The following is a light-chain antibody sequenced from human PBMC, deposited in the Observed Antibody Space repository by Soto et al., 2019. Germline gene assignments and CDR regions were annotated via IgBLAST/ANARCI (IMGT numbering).Light chain of an antibody. V-gene: IGLV1-40*01. J-gene: IGLJ1*01. CDR1: SSNIGEGYH. Sequence: QSVLTQPPSVSGAPGQSVTISCTGSSSNIGEGYHVHWYQQLPGTAPKLLIYADTNRPSGVPDRFSGSKSGTSASLAITGLQTDDEADYYCQSFDTSLTGLYVFGTGTKLTVL. CDR3: QSFDTSLTGLYV. CDR2: ADT.